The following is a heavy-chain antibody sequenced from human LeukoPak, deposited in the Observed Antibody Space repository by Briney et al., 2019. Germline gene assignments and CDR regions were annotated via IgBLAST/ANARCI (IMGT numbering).Heavy chain of an antibody. D-gene: IGHD6-19*01. J-gene: IGHJ4*02. Sequence: SQTLSLTCAISGDSVSSNSAAWNWIRQSPSRGLEWLGRTYYRSKWYNDYAVSVKSRITINPDTSKNQFSLQLNSVTPEDTAVYYCARAVRYSSGWTYYFDYWGQGTLVTVSS. CDR2: TYYRSKWYN. V-gene: IGHV6-1*01. CDR3: ARAVRYSSGWTYYFDY. CDR1: GDSVSSNSAA.